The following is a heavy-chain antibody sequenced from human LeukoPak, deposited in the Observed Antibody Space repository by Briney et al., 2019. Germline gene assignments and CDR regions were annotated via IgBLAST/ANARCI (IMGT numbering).Heavy chain of an antibody. CDR3: ARAINSNFDY. Sequence: ASVTVSFTSSAYTFTFYYMHWVRQAPGQGLEWMGWINLNGGGTNNAQKFEGRVTMTRDTSISTAYMELSRLRSNDTAVYYCARAINSNFDYWGQGPLVTVSS. D-gene: IGHD4-23*01. V-gene: IGHV1-2*02. J-gene: IGHJ4*02. CDR1: AYTFTFYY. CDR2: INLNGGGT.